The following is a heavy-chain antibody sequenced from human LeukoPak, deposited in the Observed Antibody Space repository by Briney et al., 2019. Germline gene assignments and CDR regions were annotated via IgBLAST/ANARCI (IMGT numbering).Heavy chain of an antibody. Sequence: PSETLFLTCAVYGGSFSGYYWSWIRQPPGKGLEWIGEINHSGSTNYNPSLKSRVTISVDTSKNQFSLKLSSVTAADTAVYYCARGESSSWSPYYYYYGMDVWGKGTTVTVSS. V-gene: IGHV4-34*01. CDR2: INHSGST. CDR1: GGSFSGYY. J-gene: IGHJ6*04. CDR3: ARGESSSWSPYYYYYGMDV. D-gene: IGHD6-13*01.